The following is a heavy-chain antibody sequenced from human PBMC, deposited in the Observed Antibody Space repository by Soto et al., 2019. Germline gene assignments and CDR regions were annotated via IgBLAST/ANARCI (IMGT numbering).Heavy chain of an antibody. CDR2: ISAYNGNT. Sequence: GASMNGSCKASARTFSTDAISWVRRAPGEGLEWMGCISAYNGNTNYAQERESRATMTSATSTSTVYMRLRSVDSDDYYVEYCARDIVEYSEYWGQGTLVTVSS. V-gene: IGHV1-18*01. D-gene: IGHD1-26*01. CDR3: ARDIVEYSEY. CDR1: ARTFSTDA. J-gene: IGHJ4*02.